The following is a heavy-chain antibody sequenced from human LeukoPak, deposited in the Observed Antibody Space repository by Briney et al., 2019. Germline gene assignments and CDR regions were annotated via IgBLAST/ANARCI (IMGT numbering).Heavy chain of an antibody. CDR3: ARDHAPYSSGWYYFDY. CDR2: ISAYNGNT. J-gene: IGHJ4*02. CDR1: GYTFTGYG. Sequence: ASVKVSCKASGYTFTGYGISWVRQAPGQGLEWMGWISAYNGNTNYAQKLQGRVTMTTDTSTSTAYMELRSLRSDDTAVYYCARDHAPYSSGWYYFDYWGQGTLVTVSS. V-gene: IGHV1-18*01. D-gene: IGHD6-19*01.